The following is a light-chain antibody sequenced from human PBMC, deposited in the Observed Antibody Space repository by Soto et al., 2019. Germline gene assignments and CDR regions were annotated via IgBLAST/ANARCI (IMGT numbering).Light chain of an antibody. J-gene: IGKJ4*01. CDR1: QSVSSN. CDR2: GAS. V-gene: IGKV3-15*01. CDR3: QQYNNWRVT. Sequence: EIVMTQSPATLSVSPGERATLSCRASQSVSSNLAWYQQKNGQAPRILIYGASTRDTGIPARFSGSGSGTEFTLTISRLQSEDFEVYYCQQYNNWRVTFGGGTKVDIK.